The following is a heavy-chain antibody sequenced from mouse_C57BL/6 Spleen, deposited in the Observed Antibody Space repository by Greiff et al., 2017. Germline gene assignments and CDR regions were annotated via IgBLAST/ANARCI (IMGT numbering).Heavy chain of an antibody. Sequence: QVQLQQSGAELARPGASVKMSCKASGYTFTSYTMHWVKQRPGQGLEWIGYINPSSGYTKYNQKFKDKATLTADKSSSTAYMQLSSLTSADSAVDYCARSGQPATGYFDYWGQGTTLTVSS. J-gene: IGHJ2*01. D-gene: IGHD3-3*01. V-gene: IGHV1-4*01. CDR1: GYTFTSYT. CDR2: INPSSGYT. CDR3: ARSGQPATGYFDY.